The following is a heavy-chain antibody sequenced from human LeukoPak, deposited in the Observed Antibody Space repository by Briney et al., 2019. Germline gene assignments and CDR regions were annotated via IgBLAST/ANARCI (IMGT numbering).Heavy chain of an antibody. Sequence: SETLSLTCTVSGGSISSANYYWGWIRQPPGKGLEWIGSIYYSGSAYYSSSLKSRVTISVDTSKNQFSLKLSSVTAADTAVYYCARDCSSTSCYYYYGMDVWGQGTTVTVSS. J-gene: IGHJ6*02. D-gene: IGHD2-2*01. CDR3: ARDCSSTSCYYYYGMDV. CDR1: GGSISSANYY. CDR2: IYYSGSA. V-gene: IGHV4-39*07.